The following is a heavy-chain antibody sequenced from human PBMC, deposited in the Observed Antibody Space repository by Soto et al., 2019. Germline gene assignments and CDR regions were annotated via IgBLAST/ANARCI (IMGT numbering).Heavy chain of an antibody. D-gene: IGHD2-21*02. Sequence: QLQLQESGPGLVKPSETLFLTCNASGGSIRRSPYAWGWLRQSPGKGLEWIGTIDYSGTIYYNPSLKSRITISVDTSKNQISLRLSSVTAADTAVYYCARHVHNQGDEYYFDSWGQGTLVTVSS. CDR3: ARHVHNQGDEYYFDS. CDR2: IDYSGTI. V-gene: IGHV4-39*01. CDR1: GGSIRRSPYA. J-gene: IGHJ4*02.